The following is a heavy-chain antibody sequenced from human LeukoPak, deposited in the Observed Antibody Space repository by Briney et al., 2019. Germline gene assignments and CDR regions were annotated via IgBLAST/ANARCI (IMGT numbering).Heavy chain of an antibody. V-gene: IGHV4-38-2*02. CDR3: ASSSLRGSDAFDI. CDR2: IFHSGST. CDR1: GYSISSGYY. J-gene: IGHJ3*02. Sequence: PSETLSLTCTVSGYSISSGYYWGWIRQPPGKGLEWIGSIFHSGSTYYNPSLKSRVTISVDTSKNQFSLQLYSVTPEDTAVYYCASSSLRGSDAFDIWGQGTMVTVSS. D-gene: IGHD3-16*01.